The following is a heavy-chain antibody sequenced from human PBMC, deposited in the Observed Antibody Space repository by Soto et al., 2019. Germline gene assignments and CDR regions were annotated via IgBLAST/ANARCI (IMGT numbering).Heavy chain of an antibody. Sequence: QVQLQQWGAGLLKPSETLSLTCAVYGGSFSGYYWSWIRQPPGKGLEWIGEINHSGSTNYNPSLKSRVTISVDTSKNQFSLKLSSVTAADTAVYYCARVQAYYDFWSGYVHRVGRNWFDPWGQGTLVTVSS. CDR3: ARVQAYYDFWSGYVHRVGRNWFDP. D-gene: IGHD3-3*01. CDR1: GGSFSGYY. V-gene: IGHV4-34*01. CDR2: INHSGST. J-gene: IGHJ5*02.